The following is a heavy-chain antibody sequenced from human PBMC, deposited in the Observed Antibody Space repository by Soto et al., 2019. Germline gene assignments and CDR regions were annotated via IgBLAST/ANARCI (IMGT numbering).Heavy chain of an antibody. CDR2: IYPGDSDI. Sequence: PGESLKISCKGSGYSFTNYWIGWVRQMPGRGLEWMGIIYPGDSDIRYSPSFQGQVTISADKSISTAYLQWSSLKASDTAMYYCAARHCSGGSCYHFYFAYWGQGTLVTVSS. V-gene: IGHV5-51*01. J-gene: IGHJ4*02. CDR3: AARHCSGGSCYHFYFAY. D-gene: IGHD2-15*01. CDR1: GYSFTNYW.